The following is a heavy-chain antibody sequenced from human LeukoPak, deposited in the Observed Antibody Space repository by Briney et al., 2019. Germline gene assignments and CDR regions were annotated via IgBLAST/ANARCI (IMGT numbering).Heavy chain of an antibody. J-gene: IGHJ4*02. D-gene: IGHD3-3*01. CDR3: AKDSSDFWSGPYYFDY. Sequence: PGRSLRLSCAASGFTFDDYAMHWVRQAPGKGLEWVSGISWNSGSIGYADSVKGQFTISRDNAKNSLYLQMNSLRAEDTALYYCAKDSSDFWSGPYYFDYWGQGTLVTVSS. CDR2: ISWNSGSI. V-gene: IGHV3-9*01. CDR1: GFTFDDYA.